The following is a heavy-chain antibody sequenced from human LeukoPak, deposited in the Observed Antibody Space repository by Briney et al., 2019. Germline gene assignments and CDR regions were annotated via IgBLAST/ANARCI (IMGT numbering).Heavy chain of an antibody. J-gene: IGHJ4*02. Sequence: TGGSLRLSCVASGFTFSDYAMSWVRQAPGKGLEWVATIGGSEERSYHADSVKGRFTISRDNSKNTLYLQMSSLRAEDTAVYYCARESGSGSFWGQGTLVTVSS. CDR1: GFTFSDYA. V-gene: IGHV3-23*01. CDR2: IGGSEERS. D-gene: IGHD3-10*01. CDR3: ARESGSGSF.